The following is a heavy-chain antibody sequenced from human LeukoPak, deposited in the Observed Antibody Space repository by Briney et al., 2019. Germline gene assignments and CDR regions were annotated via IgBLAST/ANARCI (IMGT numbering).Heavy chain of an antibody. Sequence: GGSLRLSCAASGFTFSSYAMHWVRQAPGKGLEWVAVISYDGSNKYYADSVKGRFTISRDNSKNTLYLQMNSLRPEDTAVYYCARDDTGRSFDWLARQFDPWGQGTLVTVPS. J-gene: IGHJ5*02. CDR1: GFTFSSYA. D-gene: IGHD3-9*01. CDR2: ISYDGSNK. CDR3: ARDDTGRSFDWLARQFDP. V-gene: IGHV3-30-3*01.